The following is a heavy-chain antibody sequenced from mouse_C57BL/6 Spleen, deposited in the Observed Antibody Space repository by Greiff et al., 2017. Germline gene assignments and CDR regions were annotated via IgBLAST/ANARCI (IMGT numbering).Heavy chain of an antibody. CDR3: ARGMTTVVARYFDV. J-gene: IGHJ1*03. CDR1: GFNIKDYY. CDR2: IDPEDGET. D-gene: IGHD1-1*01. V-gene: IGHV14-2*01. Sequence: VQLKQSGAELVKPGASVKLSCTASGFNIKDYYMHWVKQRTEQGLEWIGRIDPEDGETKYAPKFQGKATTTADKSSNTAYLQRSSLTSEYTAVYYCARGMTTVVARYFDVWGTGTTVTVSS.